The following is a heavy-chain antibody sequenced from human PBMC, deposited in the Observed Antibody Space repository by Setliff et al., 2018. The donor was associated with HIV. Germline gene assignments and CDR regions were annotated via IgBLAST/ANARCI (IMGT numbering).Heavy chain of an antibody. Sequence: SETLSLTCTVCDSGTYYWSWIRQPAGKGLEWIGRVSSRGDTNYNPSLKSRVTISVDTSKNQFSLKLSSVTAADTAVYYCARVGGEMATIAGAFDIWGQGTMVTVSS. CDR3: ARVGGEMATIAGAFDI. CDR1: DSGTYY. CDR2: VSSRGDT. D-gene: IGHD5-12*01. J-gene: IGHJ3*02. V-gene: IGHV4-4*07.